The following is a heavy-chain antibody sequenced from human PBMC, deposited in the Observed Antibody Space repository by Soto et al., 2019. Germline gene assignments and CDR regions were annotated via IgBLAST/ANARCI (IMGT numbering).Heavy chain of an antibody. J-gene: IGHJ3*02. CDR3: ARRGGGATATADAFDI. Sequence: PGESLKISCKGSGYSFTSYWIGWVRQMPGKGLEWMGIIYPGDSDTRYSPSFQGQVTISADKSISTAYLQWSSLKASDTAMYYCARRGGGATATADAFDIWGQGTMVTVSS. D-gene: IGHD4-17*01. CDR1: GYSFTSYW. CDR2: IYPGDSDT. V-gene: IGHV5-51*01.